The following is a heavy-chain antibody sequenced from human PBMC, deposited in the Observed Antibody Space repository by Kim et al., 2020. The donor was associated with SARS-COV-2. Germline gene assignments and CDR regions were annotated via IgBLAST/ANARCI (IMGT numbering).Heavy chain of an antibody. CDR2: INHSGST. CDR1: GWSFSNYY. J-gene: IGHJ4*02. D-gene: IGHD3-3*01. V-gene: IGHV4-34*01. Sequence: SETLSLTCAVYGWSFSNYYLSWIRQPPGKGLEWVGEINHSGSTIYNPSLKSGVTIIVDTSKNQFSLKLSSVTAADTAVYYCARGHYDFWGGYIRSFDYWGQGTLVTVSS. CDR3: ARGHYDFWGGYIRSFDY.